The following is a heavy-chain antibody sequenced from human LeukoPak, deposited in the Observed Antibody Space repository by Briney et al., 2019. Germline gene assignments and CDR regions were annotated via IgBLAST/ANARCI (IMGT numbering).Heavy chain of an antibody. V-gene: IGHV3-30*18. CDR1: GFTFSSYG. D-gene: IGHD5-18*01. CDR3: AKGEGYSYRNPVDY. Sequence: GGSLRLSCAASGFTFSSYGMHWVRQAPGKGLEWVAVISYDGSNKYYADSVKGRFTISRDNSKNTLYLQMNSLRAEDTAVYYCAKGEGYSYRNPVDYWGQGTLVTVSS. CDR2: ISYDGSNK. J-gene: IGHJ4*02.